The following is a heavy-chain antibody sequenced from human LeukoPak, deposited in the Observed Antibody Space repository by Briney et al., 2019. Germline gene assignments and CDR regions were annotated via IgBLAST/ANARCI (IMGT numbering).Heavy chain of an antibody. CDR3: ARGAEYYAIWRGYAGYSDY. V-gene: IGHV4-38-2*02. D-gene: IGHD3-3*01. CDR1: GYSISSGYY. Sequence: SETLSLTCTVFGYSISSGYYWGWIRQPPGKGLEWVGSIYHRGSTYYNPSLRSRVTISLDRSKKKFSLKLTSVTAADTAVYFCARGAEYYAIWRGYAGYSDYWGQGISVTVCS. J-gene: IGHJ4*02. CDR2: IYHRGST.